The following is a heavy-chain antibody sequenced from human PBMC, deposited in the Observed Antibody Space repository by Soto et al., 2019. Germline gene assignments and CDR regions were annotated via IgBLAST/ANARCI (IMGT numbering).Heavy chain of an antibody. CDR1: GGTFSSYA. V-gene: IGHV1-69*01. Sequence: SVKVSCKASGGTFSSYAISWVLQAPGQGLEWMGGIIPIFGTANYAQKFQGRVTITADESTSTAYMELSSLRSEDTAVYYCARDYDRRVVALDAFDIWGQGTMVTVSS. CDR3: ARDYDRRVVALDAFDI. D-gene: IGHD3-22*01. CDR2: IIPIFGTA. J-gene: IGHJ3*02.